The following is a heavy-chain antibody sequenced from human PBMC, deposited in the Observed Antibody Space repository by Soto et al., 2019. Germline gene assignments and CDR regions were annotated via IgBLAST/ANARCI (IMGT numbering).Heavy chain of an antibody. Sequence: SGILSLTCTVSGGSISSGDYYWSWIRQPPGKGLEWIGYIYYSGSTYYNPSLKSRVTISVDTSKNQFSLKLSSVTAADSAVYYCARDFSGIDDWGQGTLVTVSS. V-gene: IGHV4-30-4*01. CDR1: GGSISSGDYY. J-gene: IGHJ4*02. CDR3: ARDFSGIDD. CDR2: IYYSGST. D-gene: IGHD1-26*01.